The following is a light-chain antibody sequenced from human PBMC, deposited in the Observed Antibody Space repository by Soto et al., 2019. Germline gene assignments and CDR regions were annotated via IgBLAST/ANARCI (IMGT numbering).Light chain of an antibody. CDR3: CSYAGSYTLL. CDR2: GVS. J-gene: IGLJ2*01. CDR1: SSDVGGYNY. V-gene: IGLV2-11*01. Sequence: QSVLTQPASVSGSPGQSITISCTGTSSDVGGYNYVSWYQHHPGKAPKLLIYGVSNRPSGVPDRFSGSKSGNTASLTISGLQAEDEADYYCCSYAGSYTLLFGGGTKLTVL.